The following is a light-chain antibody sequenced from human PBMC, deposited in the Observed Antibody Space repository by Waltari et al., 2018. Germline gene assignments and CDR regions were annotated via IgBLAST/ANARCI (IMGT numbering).Light chain of an antibody. V-gene: IGLV2-14*03. CDR2: DVT. Sequence: QSALTQPASVSGSPGQSLTLSCTGTSSDVGGFNSVSWFQQHPGKAPKLMIYDVTSRPSGVSPRFSGSKSDNTASLTISGLQAEDEADYYCSSYTGRSISVVFGGGTKLTVL. CDR1: SSDVGGFNS. CDR3: SSYTGRSISVV. J-gene: IGLJ2*01.